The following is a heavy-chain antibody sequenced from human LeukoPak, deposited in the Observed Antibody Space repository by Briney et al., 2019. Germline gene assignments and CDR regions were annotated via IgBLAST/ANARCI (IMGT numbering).Heavy chain of an antibody. V-gene: IGHV3-73*01. CDR2: IRSKANSYAT. J-gene: IGHJ4*02. D-gene: IGHD6-13*01. CDR3: TGTHHFGIAAVRSFDY. Sequence: GGSLRLSCAASGFTFSGSAMHWVRQASGKGLEWVGRIRSKANSYATAYAASVKGRFTISRDDSKNTAYLQMNSLKTEDPAVYYCTGTHHFGIAAVRSFDYWGQGTLVTV. CDR1: GFTFSGSA.